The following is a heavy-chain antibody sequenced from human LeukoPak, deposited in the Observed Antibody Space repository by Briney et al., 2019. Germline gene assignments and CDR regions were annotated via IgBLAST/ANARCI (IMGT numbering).Heavy chain of an antibody. Sequence: SETLSLTCAVSGSSVSNGYFWGWIRQPPGKGLEWIGSINHSGTTYHNPSLKSRVTMSVDTSKNQLSLNVTSVTAADTAVYFCARVGGITIFGGASITPNYYMDVWGKGTTVIVSS. V-gene: IGHV4-38-2*01. CDR3: ARVGGITIFGGASITPNYYMDV. CDR2: INHSGTT. J-gene: IGHJ6*03. CDR1: GSSVSNGYF. D-gene: IGHD3-3*01.